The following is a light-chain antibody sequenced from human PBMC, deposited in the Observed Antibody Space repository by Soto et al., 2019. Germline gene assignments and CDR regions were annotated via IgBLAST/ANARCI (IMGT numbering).Light chain of an antibody. CDR1: QSISSY. Sequence: DIQMTQSPSSRSASVGDRVTITCRASQSISSYLNWYQQKPGKAPKLLIYAASSLQSGVPSRFSGSGSGTDFTLTISSLQPEDFATYYCQQSYSTPTFDQGTKVEIK. V-gene: IGKV1-39*01. CDR3: QQSYSTPT. CDR2: AAS. J-gene: IGKJ1*01.